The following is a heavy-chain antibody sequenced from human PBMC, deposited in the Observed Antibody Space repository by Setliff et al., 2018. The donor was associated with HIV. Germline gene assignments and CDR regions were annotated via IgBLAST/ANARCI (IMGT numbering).Heavy chain of an antibody. Sequence: PSETLSLTCTVSGASISSHNYYWGWIRQSPGTGLEWIASIRSSGDTYYNPSLQSRVIISVDTSNNQISLKLTSVTAADTAVYYRTIPASSLAPSWGRGTQVTVSS. CDR2: IRSSGDT. V-gene: IGHV4-39*01. CDR3: TIPASSLAPS. CDR1: GASISSHNYY. J-gene: IGHJ4*02.